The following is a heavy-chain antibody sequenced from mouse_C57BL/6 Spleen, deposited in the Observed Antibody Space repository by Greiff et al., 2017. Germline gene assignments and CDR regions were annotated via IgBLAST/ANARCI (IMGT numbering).Heavy chain of an antibody. J-gene: IGHJ1*03. CDR3: ARHPTVVDYWYFDV. V-gene: IGHV5-6*01. D-gene: IGHD1-1*01. CDR1: GFTFSSYG. Sequence: EVHLVESGGDLVKPGGSLKLSCAASGFTFSSYGMSWVRQTPDKRLEWVATISSGGSYTYYPDSVKGRFTISRDNAKNTLYLQMSSLKSEDTAMYYWARHPTVVDYWYFDVWGTGTTVTVSS. CDR2: ISSGGSYT.